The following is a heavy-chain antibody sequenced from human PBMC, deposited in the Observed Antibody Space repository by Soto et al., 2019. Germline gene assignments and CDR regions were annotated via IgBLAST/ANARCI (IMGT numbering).Heavy chain of an antibody. Sequence: QVQLVQSGAEVKKPGASVKVSCKASGYTFTSHYIHWVRQAPGQGLEWMGIINPSGGSTSYAQKLQDRVTMTRDTSMSTVYMQLRSLRSEDTAVYYCARVKNYYDSGGYLDYWGQGTLVTVSS. D-gene: IGHD3-22*01. J-gene: IGHJ4*02. CDR3: ARVKNYYDSGGYLDY. CDR1: GYTFTSHY. V-gene: IGHV1-46*03. CDR2: INPSGGST.